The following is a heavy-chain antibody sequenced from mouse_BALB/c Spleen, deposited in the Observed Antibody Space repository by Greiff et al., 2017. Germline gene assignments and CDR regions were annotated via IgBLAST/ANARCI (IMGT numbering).Heavy chain of an antibody. CDR1: GFTFSSYA. J-gene: IGHJ4*01. V-gene: IGHV5-9-4*01. CDR2: ISSGGSYT. CDR3: ARDDYDCAMDY. Sequence: EVKLMESGGGLVKPGGSLKLSCAASGFTFSSYAMSWVRQSPEKRLEWVAEISSGGSYTYYPDTVTGRFTISRDNAKNTLYLEMSSLRSEDTAMYYCARDDYDCAMDYWGQGTSVTVSS. D-gene: IGHD2-4*01.